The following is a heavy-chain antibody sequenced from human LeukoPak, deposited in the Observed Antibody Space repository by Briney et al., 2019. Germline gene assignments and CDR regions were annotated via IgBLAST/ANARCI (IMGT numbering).Heavy chain of an antibody. CDR3: AKSFRSTSLDY. J-gene: IGHJ4*02. V-gene: IGHV3-23*01. CDR2: ISGSGGST. Sequence: GGSLRLSCAASGFTFSSYAMSWVRQAPGKGLEWVSAISGSGGSTYYADSVKGRFTISRDNSGNTLYLQMNSLRAGDTAVYYCAKSFRSTSLDYWGQGTLVTVSS. CDR1: GFTFSSYA. D-gene: IGHD2-2*01.